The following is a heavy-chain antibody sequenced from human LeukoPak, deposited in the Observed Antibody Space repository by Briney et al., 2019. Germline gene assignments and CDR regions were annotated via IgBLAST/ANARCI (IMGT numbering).Heavy chain of an antibody. Sequence: PGGSLRLSCAASGFIFGSYSMNWVRQAPGKGLEWVSYISTTGSTIYYADSVKGRFTISRDNAKNSLYLQMNSLRDEDTAVYYCARDRSSSGYYPFDYWGQGTLVTVSS. J-gene: IGHJ4*02. CDR1: GFIFGSYS. V-gene: IGHV3-48*02. D-gene: IGHD3-22*01. CDR2: ISTTGSTI. CDR3: ARDRSSSGYYPFDY.